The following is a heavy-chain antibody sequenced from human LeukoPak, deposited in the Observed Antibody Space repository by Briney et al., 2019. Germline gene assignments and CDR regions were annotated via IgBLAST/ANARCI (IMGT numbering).Heavy chain of an antibody. D-gene: IGHD1-7*01. V-gene: IGHV3-48*01. J-gene: IGHJ4*02. CDR3: ARASGTADFDY. Sequence: PGGSLRLSCAASGFTFSSYSTNWVRQAPGKGLEWVSYISSSSSTIYYADSVKGRFTISRDNAKNSLYLQMNSLRAEDTAVYYCARASGTADFDYWGQGTLVTVSS. CDR2: ISSSSSTI. CDR1: GFTFSSYS.